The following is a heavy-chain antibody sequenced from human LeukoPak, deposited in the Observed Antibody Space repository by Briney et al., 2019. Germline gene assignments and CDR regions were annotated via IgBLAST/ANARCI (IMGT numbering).Heavy chain of an antibody. D-gene: IGHD5-12*01. V-gene: IGHV4-59*01. CDR1: GGSISSYY. CDR2: IYYSGST. J-gene: IGHJ3*02. Sequence: ASETLSLTCTVSGGSISSYYWSWIRQPPGKGLEWIGYIYYSGSTNYNPSLKSRVTISVDTSKNQFSLKLGSVTAADTAVYYCARGRDIVATIRDAFDIWGQGTMVTVSS. CDR3: ARGRDIVATIRDAFDI.